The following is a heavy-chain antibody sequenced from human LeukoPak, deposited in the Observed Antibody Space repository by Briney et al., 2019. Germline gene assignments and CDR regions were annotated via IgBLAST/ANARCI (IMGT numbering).Heavy chain of an antibody. V-gene: IGHV5-51*01. Sequence: GESLKISCKGSGYSFTSYWIGWVRQMPGKGLEWMGIIYPGDSDTRYSPSFQGQVTISADKSISTAYLQWSSLKASDTAMYYCASALVDTYYDFWSGYSTWGQGTLVTVSS. CDR2: IYPGDSDT. J-gene: IGHJ5*02. CDR3: ASALVDTYYDFWSGYST. CDR1: GYSFTSYW. D-gene: IGHD3-3*01.